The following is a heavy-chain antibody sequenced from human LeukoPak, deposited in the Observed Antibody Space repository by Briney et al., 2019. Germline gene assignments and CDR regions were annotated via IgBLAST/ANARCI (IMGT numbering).Heavy chain of an antibody. Sequence: GESLRLSCAASGFTFSSYSMNWVRQAPGKGLEWISYISSSSSAIYYADSVKGRSTISRDNAKNSLYLQMNSLRDEDTAVYYCVRDHYYSFDYWGQGTLVTVSS. CDR1: GFTFSSYS. D-gene: IGHD2/OR15-2a*01. J-gene: IGHJ4*02. V-gene: IGHV3-48*02. CDR2: ISSSSSAI. CDR3: VRDHYYSFDY.